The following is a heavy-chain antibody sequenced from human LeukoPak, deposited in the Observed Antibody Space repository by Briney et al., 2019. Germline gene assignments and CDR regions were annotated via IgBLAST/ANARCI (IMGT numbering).Heavy chain of an antibody. CDR2: IYTSGST. CDR3: QAVTTTYSDY. D-gene: IGHD4-17*01. CDR1: GGSISTYY. V-gene: IGHV4-4*07. J-gene: IGHJ4*02. Sequence: PSATLSLTCTVSGGSISTYYWSWIRQPAGKGLEWVGQIYTSGSTNYNPSLKSRVTISVDKSKNQLSLKLSSVTAADTAVYYCQAVTTTYSDYWGQGTLVTVSS.